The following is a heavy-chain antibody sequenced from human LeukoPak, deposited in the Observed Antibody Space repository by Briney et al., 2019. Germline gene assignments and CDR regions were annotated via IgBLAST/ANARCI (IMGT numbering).Heavy chain of an antibody. CDR2: INSDGSEG. Sequence: GGSLRLPCAVSGFTFSGFWMSWSRQAPGKGLEWVASINSDGSEGYYADVVKGRFTISRDNAKNSLYLQINSLRAEDTAVYYCARSPYSSSSSVWGQGTMVTVSS. D-gene: IGHD6-6*01. J-gene: IGHJ3*01. CDR1: GFTFSGFW. V-gene: IGHV3-7*03. CDR3: ARSPYSSSSSV.